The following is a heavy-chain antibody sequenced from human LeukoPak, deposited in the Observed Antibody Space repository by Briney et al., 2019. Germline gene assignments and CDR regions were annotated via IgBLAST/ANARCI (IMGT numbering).Heavy chain of an antibody. Sequence: PSETLSLTCTVSGDSINSRNYYWGWIRQPPGKGLEWIGNFYKSGSTSYNPSLKSRVTISVDTAKNQFSLKLNSVTAADTAVYYCVRLWDHYDILTGPNPFDYWGQGTLVTVSS. D-gene: IGHD3-9*01. CDR1: GDSINSRNYY. CDR3: VRLWDHYDILTGPNPFDY. V-gene: IGHV4-39*01. J-gene: IGHJ4*02. CDR2: FYKSGST.